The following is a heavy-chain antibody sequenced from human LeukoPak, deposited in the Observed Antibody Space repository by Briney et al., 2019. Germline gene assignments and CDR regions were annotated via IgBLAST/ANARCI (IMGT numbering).Heavy chain of an antibody. V-gene: IGHV3-15*05. Sequence: GGSLRLSCAASGFIVINAWMSWVRQAPGQGLEWVGRIKSRGGGGTTGYAAPVEGRFSISSDNSENTLYLQMYSLQIDDTALYYCLIFPGRWGQGPVVSVSS. CDR3: LIFPGR. CDR1: GFIVINAW. CDR2: IKSRGGGGTT. D-gene: IGHD1-26*01. J-gene: IGHJ4*02.